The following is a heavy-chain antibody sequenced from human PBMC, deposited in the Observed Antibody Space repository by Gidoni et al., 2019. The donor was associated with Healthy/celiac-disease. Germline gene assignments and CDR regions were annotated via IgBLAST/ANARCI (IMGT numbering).Heavy chain of an antibody. Sequence: TFSSYAMHWVRQAPGKGLEWVAVISYDGSNKYYADSVKGRFTISRDNSKNTLYLQMNSLRAEDTAVYYCARAGKGIAAGGWGQGTLVTVSS. CDR3: ARAGKGIAAGG. CDR1: TFSSYA. CDR2: ISYDGSNK. D-gene: IGHD6-13*01. V-gene: IGHV3-30*04. J-gene: IGHJ4*02.